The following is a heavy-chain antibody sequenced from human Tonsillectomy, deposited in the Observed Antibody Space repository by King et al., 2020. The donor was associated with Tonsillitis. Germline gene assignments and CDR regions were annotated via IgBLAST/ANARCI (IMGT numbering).Heavy chain of an antibody. J-gene: IGHJ4*02. CDR3: ATGRVEMATAYFDY. CDR1: GYTLTELS. V-gene: IGHV1-24*01. Sequence: QLVQSGAEVKKPGASVKVSCKVSGYTLTELSMNWVRQAPGKGLEWMGGFDHEDGETNYAQKFQGRVTMTEDTSTDTAYMELSSLRPEDTAVDYCATGRVEMATAYFDYWGQGTLDTVSS. CDR2: FDHEDGET. D-gene: IGHD5-24*01.